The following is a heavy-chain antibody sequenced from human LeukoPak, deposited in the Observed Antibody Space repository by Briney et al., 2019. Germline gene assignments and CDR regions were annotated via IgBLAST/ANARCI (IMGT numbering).Heavy chain of an antibody. V-gene: IGHV3-66*01. J-gene: IGHJ4*02. CDR1: GFIVSSNY. D-gene: IGHD3-22*01. Sequence: GGSLRLSCAASGFIVSSNYMSWVRQAPGMGLEWVSVIYNGGTTYYQDSVKGRFTISRDTSTNTLHLEMNNLRLDDTTLYYCARENPSDSSSWSHWGQGTLVTVSS. CDR3: ARENPSDSSSWSH. CDR2: IYNGGTT.